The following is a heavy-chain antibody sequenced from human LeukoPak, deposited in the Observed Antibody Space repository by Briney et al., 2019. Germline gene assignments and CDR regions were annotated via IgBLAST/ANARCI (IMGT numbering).Heavy chain of an antibody. CDR2: ISYDGSNK. V-gene: IGHV3-30*03. CDR3: ARDPNTYGSGSDGGY. J-gene: IGHJ4*02. D-gene: IGHD3-10*01. CDR1: GFTFSSYG. Sequence: GGSLRLSCAASGFTFSSYGMHWVRQAPGKGLEWVAVISYDGSNKYYADSVKGRFTISRDNSKNTLYLQMNSLRAEDTAVYYCARDPNTYGSGSDGGYWGQGTLVTVSS.